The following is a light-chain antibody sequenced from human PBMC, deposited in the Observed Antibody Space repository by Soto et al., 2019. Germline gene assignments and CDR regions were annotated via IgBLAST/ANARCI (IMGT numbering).Light chain of an antibody. J-gene: IGKJ1*01. CDR1: QSVSSSY. CDR3: QQYGSSPWT. V-gene: IGKV3-20*01. Sequence: EIVLTQSPGTGSLSRGERATLSCRASQSVSSSYLAWYQQKPGQAPRLLIYGASSRATGIPDRFSGSGSGTDFTLTISRLEPEDFAVYYCQQYGSSPWTFGQGTKVDIK. CDR2: GAS.